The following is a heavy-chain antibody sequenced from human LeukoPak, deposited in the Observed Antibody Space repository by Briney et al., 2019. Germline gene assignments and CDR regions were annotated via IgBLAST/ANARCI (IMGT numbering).Heavy chain of an antibody. D-gene: IGHD6-13*01. J-gene: IGHJ4*02. V-gene: IGHV3-9*01. CDR1: GFTFHNYA. CDR2: IPWNSGSV. Sequence: SLRLSCAGSGFTFHNYAMHWVRQAPGKGLGWVSTIPWNSGSVGYADSVKGRFTISRDNAKNSLYLQMNSLRAEDTALYYCAKDRAAAGTGYYFDYWGQGALVTVSS. CDR3: AKDRAAAGTGYYFDY.